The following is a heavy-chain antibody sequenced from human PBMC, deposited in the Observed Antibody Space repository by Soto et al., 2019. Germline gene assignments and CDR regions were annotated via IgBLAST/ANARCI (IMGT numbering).Heavy chain of an antibody. V-gene: IGHV3-30*18. J-gene: IGHJ5*02. CDR3: AKERYDLWSGYYYALRNWFDR. CDR2: ISYDGSNK. Sequence: SLRLSCAASGFTFSSYGMHWVRQAPGKGLEWVAVISYDGSNKYYADSVKGRFTISRDNSKNTLYLQMNSLRAEDTAVYYCAKERYDLWSGYYYALRNWFDRWGQG. D-gene: IGHD3-3*01. CDR1: GFTFSSYG.